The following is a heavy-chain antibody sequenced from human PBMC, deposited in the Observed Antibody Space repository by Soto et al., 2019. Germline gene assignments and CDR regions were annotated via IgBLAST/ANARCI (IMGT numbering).Heavy chain of an antibody. CDR2: ISGSGGST. D-gene: IGHD3-22*01. CDR3: ANMGLYDSSGYYYSILDY. J-gene: IGHJ4*02. V-gene: IGHV3-23*01. CDR1: GFTFSSYA. Sequence: EVQLLESGGGLVQPGGSLRLSCAASGFTFSSYAMSWVRQAPGKGLEWVSAISGSGGSTYYADSVKGRFTISRDNSKNTLYRQMNSLRAEDTAVYYCANMGLYDSSGYYYSILDYWGQGTLVTVSS.